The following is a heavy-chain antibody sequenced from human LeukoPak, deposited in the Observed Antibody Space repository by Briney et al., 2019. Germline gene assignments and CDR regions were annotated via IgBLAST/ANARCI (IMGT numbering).Heavy chain of an antibody. J-gene: IGHJ5*02. CDR3: AKIDSSGRPGGPNWFDP. D-gene: IGHD6-19*01. V-gene: IGHV4-34*01. Sequence: SETLSLTCTVSGGSISSYYWSWIRQPAGKGLEWIGEINHSGSTNYNPSLKSRVTISVDMSKNQFSLKVSSVTAADTAVYSCAKIDSSGRPGGPNWFDPWGQGTLVTVSS. CDR1: GGSISSYY. CDR2: INHSGST.